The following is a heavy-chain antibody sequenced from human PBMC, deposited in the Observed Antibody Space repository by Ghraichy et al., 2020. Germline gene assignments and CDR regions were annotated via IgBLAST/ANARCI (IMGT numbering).Heavy chain of an antibody. CDR2: IYYSGST. J-gene: IGHJ5*02. V-gene: IGHV4-30-4*07. Sequence: SETLSLTCAVSGGSISSGGYSWSRIRQPPGKGLEWIGYIYYSGSTYYNPSLKSRVTISVDTSKNQFSLKLSSVTAADTAVYYCAREELAHSGYDWKNWFDPWGQGTLVTVSS. D-gene: IGHD5-12*01. CDR3: AREELAHSGYDWKNWFDP. CDR1: GGSISSGGYS.